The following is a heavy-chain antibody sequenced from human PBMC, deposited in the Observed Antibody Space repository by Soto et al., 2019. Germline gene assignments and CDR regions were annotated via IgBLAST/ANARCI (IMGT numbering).Heavy chain of an antibody. CDR3: ARDPPATRNGMDV. CDR2: IYSGGST. Sequence: EVQLVETGGGLIQPGGSLRLSCAASGFTVSSNYMSWVRQAPGKGLEWVSDIYSGGSTYYADSVRVRFTISRDNSKNTLYLQMKSLRAEDTAVYYCARDPPATRNGMDVWGQGTTVTVSS. CDR1: GFTVSSNY. J-gene: IGHJ6*02. V-gene: IGHV3-53*02.